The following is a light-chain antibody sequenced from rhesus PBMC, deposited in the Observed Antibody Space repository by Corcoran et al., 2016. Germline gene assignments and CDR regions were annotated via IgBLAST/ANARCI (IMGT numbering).Light chain of an antibody. CDR2: GAP. Sequence: EIVMTQSPATLPLSPGERATLSCRASQSVSSYLTWYLQKPGQPPRPLIYGAPTRATGIPPRFRGSGSGTEFTLTISSLEPEDGGVYFCLQSSKWPYTFGQGTKVEMK. CDR1: QSVSSY. J-gene: IGKJ2*01. V-gene: IGKV3-24*04. CDR3: LQSSKWPYT.